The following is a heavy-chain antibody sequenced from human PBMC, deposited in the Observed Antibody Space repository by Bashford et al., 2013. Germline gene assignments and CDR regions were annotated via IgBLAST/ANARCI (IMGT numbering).Heavy chain of an antibody. CDR2: INPSGEIT. CDR3: VRDRSLGHYYNNREDDVFDI. J-gene: IGHJ3*02. D-gene: IGHD3-22*01. V-gene: IGHV1-46*01. Sequence: WVRQAPGQGLEWMGIINPSGEITSYAQKFQGKVTMTRDTSTSTVYMELSRLRFEDTAVYFCVRDRSLGHYYNNREDDVFDIWGQGTMVTVSS.